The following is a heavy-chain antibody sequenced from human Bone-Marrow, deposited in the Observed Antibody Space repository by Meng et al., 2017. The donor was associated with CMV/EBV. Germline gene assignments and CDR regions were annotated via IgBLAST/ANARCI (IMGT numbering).Heavy chain of an antibody. J-gene: IGHJ6*02. Sequence: SATLSLPCTVSGYSISSGYYWGWIRQPPGKGLGWIGSIYHSGSTYYNPSLKSRVTISVDTSKHPFSLKLSSVTAADTAVDDCARDLVGTTPRGDVWGQGTTVTVSS. CDR2: IYHSGST. CDR3: ARDLVGTTPRGDV. D-gene: IGHD1-1*01. CDR1: GYSISSGYY. V-gene: IGHV4-38-2*02.